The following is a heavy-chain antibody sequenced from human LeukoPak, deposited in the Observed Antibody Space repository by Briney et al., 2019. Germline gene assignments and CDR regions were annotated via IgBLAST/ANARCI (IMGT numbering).Heavy chain of an antibody. V-gene: IGHV3-30*03. CDR3: ARTVVGDY. CDR1: GFTFSSYG. CDR2: ISDDGSNK. J-gene: IGHJ4*02. Sequence: PGGSLRLSCAASGFTFSSYGMNWVRQAPGKGLEWVAVISDDGSNKYYADSVKGRFTISRDNSKNTLHMQMNSLRAEDTAVYYCARTVVGDYWGQGTLVTVSS. D-gene: IGHD4-23*01.